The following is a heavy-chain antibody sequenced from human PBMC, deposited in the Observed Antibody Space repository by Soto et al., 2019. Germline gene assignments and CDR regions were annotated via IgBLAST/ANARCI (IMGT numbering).Heavy chain of an antibody. D-gene: IGHD2-2*01. Sequence: GASVKVSCKASGYTFTSYGISWVRQAPGQGLEWMGWINANSGGTNYAQKFQGWVTMTTDTSISTAYMELSRLRSDDTAVCYCARIVVPAAMEPDPGDIDIWGQGTMVTV. CDR2: INANSGGT. J-gene: IGHJ3*02. CDR3: ARIVVPAAMEPDPGDIDI. CDR1: GYTFTSYG. V-gene: IGHV1-2*04.